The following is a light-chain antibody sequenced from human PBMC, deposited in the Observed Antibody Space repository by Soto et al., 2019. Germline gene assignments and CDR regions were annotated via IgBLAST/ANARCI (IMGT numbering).Light chain of an antibody. Sequence: DIQMTQSPSTLSGSVGDRVTITCRASQTISSWVAWYQQKPGKAPKLLMYKASTLKSGVPSRFSGSGSGTDFTLTSSSLQPEDFATYYCQQSYSTPLTFGGGTKVEIK. J-gene: IGKJ4*01. V-gene: IGKV1-5*03. CDR1: QTISSW. CDR2: KAS. CDR3: QQSYSTPLT.